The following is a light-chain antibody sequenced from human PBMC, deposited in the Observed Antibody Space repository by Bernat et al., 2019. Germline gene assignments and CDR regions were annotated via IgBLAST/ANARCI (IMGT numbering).Light chain of an antibody. Sequence: QTVVTQEPSFSVSPGGTVTLTCGLTSGSVSTSYYPSWYQQTPGQAPRTLIYSTHTRSSGVSDRFSGSILGNKAALTITGAQADDECDYCGALYLDSGIWVFGGGTRLAVL. CDR3: ALYLDSGIWV. V-gene: IGLV8-61*01. J-gene: IGLJ3*02. CDR2: STH. CDR1: SGSVSTSYY.